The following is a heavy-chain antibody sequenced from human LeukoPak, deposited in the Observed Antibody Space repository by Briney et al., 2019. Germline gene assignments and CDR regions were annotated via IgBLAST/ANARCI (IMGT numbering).Heavy chain of an antibody. D-gene: IGHD6-6*01. CDR3: AKAPSSSSTKFDY. Sequence: PGGSLRLSCAASGFTFDDYAMHWVRQAPGKGLEWVSSISWNSDTMVYADSVKGRFTISRDNAKNSLYLQLNSLRAEDTALYYCAKAPSSSSTKFDYWGKGTLVSVSS. J-gene: IGHJ4*02. V-gene: IGHV3-9*01. CDR1: GFTFDDYA. CDR2: ISWNSDTM.